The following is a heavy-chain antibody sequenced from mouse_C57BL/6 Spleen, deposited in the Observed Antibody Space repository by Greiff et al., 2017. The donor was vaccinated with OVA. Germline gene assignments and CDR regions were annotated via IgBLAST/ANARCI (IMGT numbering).Heavy chain of an antibody. CDR2: INPSTGGT. CDR3: ARGGGSDFDY. Sequence: VHVKQSGPELVKPGASVKISCKASGYSFTGYYMNWVKQSPEKSLEWIGEINPSTGGTTYNQKFKAKATLTVDKSSSTAYMQLKSLTSEDSAVYYCARGGGSDFDYWGQGTTLTVSS. V-gene: IGHV1-42*01. CDR1: GYSFTGYY. J-gene: IGHJ2*01.